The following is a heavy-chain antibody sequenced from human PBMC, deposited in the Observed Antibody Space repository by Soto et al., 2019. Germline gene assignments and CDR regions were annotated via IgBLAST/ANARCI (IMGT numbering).Heavy chain of an antibody. CDR1: GFTFNSYG. J-gene: IGHJ6*02. V-gene: IGHV3-30*03. D-gene: IGHD1-26*01. Sequence: GGSLRLSCAASGFTFNSYGMHWVRQGPGNGLEWVAFISYDSTKTYYADPVKGRFTISRDNSNSALYVQMNSLTGEDTAVYYCARTRSAWSDFHYYSLDVWGQGTTVTVSS. CDR2: ISYDSTKT. CDR3: ARTRSAWSDFHYYSLDV.